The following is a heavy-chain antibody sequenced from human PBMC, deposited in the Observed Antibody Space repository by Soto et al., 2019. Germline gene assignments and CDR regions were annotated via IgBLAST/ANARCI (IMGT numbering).Heavy chain of an antibody. V-gene: IGHV3-9*01. D-gene: IGHD5-18*01. CDR1: GFTFDDYA. CDR2: ISWNSGNI. Sequence: PGGSLRLSCAASGFTFDDYAMHWVRQAPGKGLEWVSGISWNSGNIGYADSVKGRFTISRDNAKNSLYLQMNSLRAEDSALYYCARLGQLDNAFDIWGQGTMVTVSS. CDR3: ARLGQLDNAFDI. J-gene: IGHJ3*02.